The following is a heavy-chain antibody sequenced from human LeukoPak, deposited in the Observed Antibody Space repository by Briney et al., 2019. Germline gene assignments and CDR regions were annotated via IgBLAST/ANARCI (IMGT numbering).Heavy chain of an antibody. D-gene: IGHD3-3*01. CDR3: ARAGKGITIFGVVTRPYQVGMDV. CDR1: GYTFTSYY. J-gene: IGHJ6*02. Sequence: GASVKVSCKASGYTFTSYYMHWVRQAPGQGLEWMGIINPSGGSTSYAQKFQGRVTMTRDTSTSTVYMELSSLRSEDTAVYYCARAGKGITIFGVVTRPYQVGMDVWGQGTTVTVSS. V-gene: IGHV1-46*01. CDR2: INPSGGST.